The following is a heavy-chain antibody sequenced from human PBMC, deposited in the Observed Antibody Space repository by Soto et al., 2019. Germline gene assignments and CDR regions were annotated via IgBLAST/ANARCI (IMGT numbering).Heavy chain of an antibody. CDR1: GFTFNHYG. V-gene: IGHV3-30*18. CDR3: AKDGLYSSSWYIVY. Sequence: QVQLVESGRGVVQPGRSLRLSCAASGFTFNHYGMHWVRQAPGKGLEWVAIISYDGSNKYYADSVKGRFTISRDNSKNTLYLQMNSLTTEDTAVYYCAKDGLYSSSWYIVYWGQGTLVTVSS. D-gene: IGHD6-13*01. J-gene: IGHJ4*02. CDR2: ISYDGSNK.